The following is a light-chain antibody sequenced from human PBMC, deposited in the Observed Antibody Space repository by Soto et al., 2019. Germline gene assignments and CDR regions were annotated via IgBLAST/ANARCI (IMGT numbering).Light chain of an antibody. CDR2: DVA. Sequence: DIQMTQSPSTLSASVGDRVTITCRASQSISSWLAWYQQKSGKGPKLLMYDVASLESGVPSRFSGSGSGTEFTLTISSLQPDDFATYYCQQYNSSPWTFGQGTKVDIK. CDR3: QQYNSSPWT. V-gene: IGKV1-5*01. CDR1: QSISSW. J-gene: IGKJ1*01.